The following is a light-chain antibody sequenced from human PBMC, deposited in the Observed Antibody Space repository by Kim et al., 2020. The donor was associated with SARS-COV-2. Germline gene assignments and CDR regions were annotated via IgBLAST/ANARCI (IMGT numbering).Light chain of an antibody. CDR1: SSYVGGYNY. J-gene: IGLJ1*01. V-gene: IGLV2-11*01. CDR3: CSYAGSYTYV. Sequence: GQSVPISCPGTSSYVGGYNYVSWYQQHPGKAPKLMIYDVSKRPSGVPDRFSGSKSGNTASLTISGLQAEDEADYYCCSYAGSYTYVFGTGTKVTVL. CDR2: DVS.